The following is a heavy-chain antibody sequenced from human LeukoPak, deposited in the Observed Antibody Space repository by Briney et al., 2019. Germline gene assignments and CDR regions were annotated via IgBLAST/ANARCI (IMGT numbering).Heavy chain of an antibody. J-gene: IGHJ6*02. CDR1: GFTFSSYS. Sequence: GGSLRLSCAASGFTFSSYSMNWVRQAPGKGLEWVSAISGSGGSTYYADSVKGRFTISRDNSKNTLYLQMNSLRAEDTAVYYCAKDSPIVGATTDYYYGMDVWGQGTTVTVSS. CDR3: AKDSPIVGATTDYYYGMDV. CDR2: ISGSGGST. D-gene: IGHD1-26*01. V-gene: IGHV3-23*01.